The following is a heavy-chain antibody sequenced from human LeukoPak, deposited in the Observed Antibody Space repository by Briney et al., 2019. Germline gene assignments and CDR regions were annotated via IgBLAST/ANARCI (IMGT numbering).Heavy chain of an antibody. Sequence: GASVKVSCKASGYTFTSYGISWVRQAPGQGLEWMGWISGKNGITKYAQNLQGRVTMTTDTSTSTAYMELRSLRSDDTAVYYCARDSPTNPNELRALDYWGQGTLVTVSS. D-gene: IGHD1-7*01. CDR3: ARDSPTNPNELRALDY. J-gene: IGHJ4*02. V-gene: IGHV1-18*01. CDR2: ISGKNGIT. CDR1: GYTFTSYG.